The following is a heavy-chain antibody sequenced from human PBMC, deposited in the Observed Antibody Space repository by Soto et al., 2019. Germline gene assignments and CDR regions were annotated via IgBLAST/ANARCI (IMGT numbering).Heavy chain of an antibody. V-gene: IGHV1-69*12. CDR3: ARDVWRDPDCISTSCYYNWFDP. D-gene: IGHD2-2*01. Sequence: QVQLVQSGAEVKKPGSSVKFSCKASGGTFSIYGFTWVRQAPGQGLEWMEGFIPIFGTPNSAQKFQGRVTIMADESTSTAYMELSSLRSEDTAVYYCARDVWRDPDCISTSCYYNWFDPWGQGTLVTVSS. CDR2: FIPIFGTP. CDR1: GGTFSIYG. J-gene: IGHJ5*02.